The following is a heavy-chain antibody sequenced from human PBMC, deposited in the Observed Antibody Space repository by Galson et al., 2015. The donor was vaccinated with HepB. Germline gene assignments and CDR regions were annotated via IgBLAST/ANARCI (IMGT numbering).Heavy chain of an antibody. CDR2: ISSNGGST. J-gene: IGHJ6*02. CDR3: ARGSGYDYYYYYGMTS. D-gene: IGHD5-12*01. V-gene: IGHV3-64*01. Sequence: SLRLSCAASGFTFSSYAMHWVRQAPGKGLEYVSAISSNGGSTYYANSVKGRFTISRDNSKNTLYLQMGSLRAEDMAVYYCARGSGYDYYYYYGMTSGAKGPRSPSP. CDR1: GFTFSSYA.